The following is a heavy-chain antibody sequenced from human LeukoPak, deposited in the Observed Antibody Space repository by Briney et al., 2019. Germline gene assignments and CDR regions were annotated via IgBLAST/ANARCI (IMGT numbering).Heavy chain of an antibody. CDR1: GGTFSSYA. CDR2: IIPIFGTA. J-gene: IGHJ6*02. V-gene: IGHV1-69*13. D-gene: IGHD4-17*01. CDR3: AKEKYGDYVGYYYYGMDV. Sequence: VASVKVSCKASGGTFSSYAISWVRQAPGQGLEWMGGIIPIFGTANYAQKFQGRVTITADESTSTAYMELSSLRSEDTAVYYCAKEKYGDYVGYYYYGMDVWGQGTTVTVSS.